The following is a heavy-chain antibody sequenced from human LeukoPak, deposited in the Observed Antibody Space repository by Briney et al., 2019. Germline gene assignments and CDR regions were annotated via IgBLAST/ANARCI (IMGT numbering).Heavy chain of an antibody. CDR2: VYYRGGT. Sequence: SETLSLTCTVSGDSINGYFWSWIRQPPGQGLEWVGYVYYRGGTSYNPSLGGRITVSLDTSRNQFFLRLTSVTPADTAMYYCARHGNTGPVSGLPLDHWGHGTLVSVSS. D-gene: IGHD6-19*01. V-gene: IGHV4-59*08. CDR1: GDSINGYF. J-gene: IGHJ4*01. CDR3: ARHGNTGPVSGLPLDH.